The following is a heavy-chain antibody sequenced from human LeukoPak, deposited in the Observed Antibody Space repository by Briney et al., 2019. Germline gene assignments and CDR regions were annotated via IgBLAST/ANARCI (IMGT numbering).Heavy chain of an antibody. V-gene: IGHV4-39*07. CDR1: GGSISSSSYY. D-gene: IGHD3-22*01. Sequence: SETLSLTCTVSGGSISSSSYYWGWIRQPPGKGLEWIGSIYYSGSTYYNPSLKSRVTISVDTSKNQFSLKLSSVTAADTAVYYCARVVRYYYDSSGYSERPYLDYWGQGTLVTVSS. CDR2: IYYSGST. CDR3: ARVVRYYYDSSGYSERPYLDY. J-gene: IGHJ4*02.